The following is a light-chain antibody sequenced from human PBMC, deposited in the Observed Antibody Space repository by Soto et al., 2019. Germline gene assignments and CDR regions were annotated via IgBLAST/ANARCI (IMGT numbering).Light chain of an antibody. CDR2: EVS. CDR3: SSFTSSNTWV. J-gene: IGLJ3*02. CDR1: SSDVGSYNR. Sequence: QSALTQPPSVSGSPGQPVTISCTGTSSDVGSYNRVSWYQQPPGTAPKLIIYEVSNRPSGVPDRFFGSKSGNTASLTISGLQAEDEADYYCSSFTSSNTWVFGGGTKLTVL. V-gene: IGLV2-18*02.